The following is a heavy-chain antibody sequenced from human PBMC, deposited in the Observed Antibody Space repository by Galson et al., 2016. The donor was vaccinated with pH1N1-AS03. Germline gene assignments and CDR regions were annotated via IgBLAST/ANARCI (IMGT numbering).Heavy chain of an antibody. CDR3: AKSPGYCSAGSCSDLGDFDY. CDR2: IDRNSGTI. Sequence: SLRLSCAGSGFTFDAYAMHWVRQAPGKGLEWVSGIDRNSGTIDYTDSVKGRFTISRDNAKNSLYLQMNSLRADATALYYCAKSPGYCSAGSCSDLGDFDYWGQETLVIVSS. D-gene: IGHD2-15*01. J-gene: IGHJ4*02. CDR1: GFTFDAYA. V-gene: IGHV3-9*01.